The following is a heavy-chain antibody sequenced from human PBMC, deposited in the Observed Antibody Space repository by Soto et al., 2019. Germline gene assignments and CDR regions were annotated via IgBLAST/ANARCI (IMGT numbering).Heavy chain of an antibody. J-gene: IGHJ4*02. V-gene: IGHV3-66*01. CDR3: ARGRGYSYGIFDY. CDR1: GFTVSSNY. Sequence: GGSLRLSCAASGFTVSSNYMSWVRQAPGKGLEWVSVIYSGGSTYYADSVKGRFTISRDNSKNTLYLQMNSLRADDTAVYYCARGRGYSYGIFDYWGQGTLVTVSS. CDR2: IYSGGST. D-gene: IGHD5-18*01.